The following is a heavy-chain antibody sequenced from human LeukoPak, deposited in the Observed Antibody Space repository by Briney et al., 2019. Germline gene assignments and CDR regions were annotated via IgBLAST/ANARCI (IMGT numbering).Heavy chain of an antibody. CDR3: TRHCGGDCADLDY. CDR2: ISSSGSTI. Sequence: GGSLRLSCAASGFTFSSYEMNWVRQAPGKGLEWVSYISSSGSTIYYADSVKGRFTISRDNAKNSLYLQMNSLKTEDTAVYYCTRHCGGDCADLDYWGQGTLVTVSS. CDR1: GFTFSSYE. J-gene: IGHJ4*02. V-gene: IGHV3-48*03. D-gene: IGHD2-21*02.